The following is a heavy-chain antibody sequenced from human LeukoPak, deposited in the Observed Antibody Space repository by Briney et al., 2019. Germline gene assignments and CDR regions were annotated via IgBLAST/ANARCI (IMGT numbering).Heavy chain of an antibody. CDR2: ISSSGSTI. V-gene: IGHV3-48*03. CDR1: GFTFSSYE. D-gene: IGHD2-2*01. CDR3: ARTPPICSSTSCYQGYYYYGMDV. J-gene: IGHJ6*04. Sequence: GGSLRLSCAASGFTFSSYEMNWVRQAPGKGLEWVSYISSSGSTIYYADSVKGRFTISRDNAKNSLYLQMNSLRAEDTAVFYCARTPPICSSTSCYQGYYYYGMDVWGKGTTVTVSS.